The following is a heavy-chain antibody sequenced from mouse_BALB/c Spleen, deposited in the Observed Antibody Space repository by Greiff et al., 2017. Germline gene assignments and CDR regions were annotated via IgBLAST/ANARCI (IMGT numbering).Heavy chain of an antibody. Sequence: QVQLQQSGAELARPGASVKLSCKASGYTFTDYYINWVKQRTGQGLEWIGEIYPGSGNTYYNEKFKGKATLTADKSSSTAYMQLSSLTSEDSAVYFCARDYYGSSIAYWGQGILVTVSA. CDR3: ARDYYGSSIAY. CDR2: IYPGSGNT. V-gene: IGHV1-77*01. D-gene: IGHD1-1*01. CDR1: GYTFTDYY. J-gene: IGHJ3*01.